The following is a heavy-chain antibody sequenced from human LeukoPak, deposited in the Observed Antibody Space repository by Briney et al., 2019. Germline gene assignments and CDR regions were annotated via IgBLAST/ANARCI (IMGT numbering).Heavy chain of an antibody. Sequence: PRASVKVSCKASGGTFSSYAISWVRQAPGQGLEWMGRIIPILGIANYAQKFQGRVTITADKSTSTAYMEPSSLRSGDTAVYYCASYLPTIAAPNNWFDPWGQGTLVTVSS. CDR3: ASYLPTIAAPNNWFDP. J-gene: IGHJ5*02. CDR1: GGTFSSYA. D-gene: IGHD6-13*01. CDR2: IIPILGIA. V-gene: IGHV1-69*04.